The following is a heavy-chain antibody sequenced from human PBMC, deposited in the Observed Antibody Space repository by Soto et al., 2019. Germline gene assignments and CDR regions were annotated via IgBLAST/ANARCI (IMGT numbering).Heavy chain of an antibody. J-gene: IGHJ4*02. CDR2: ISSSGSTM. CDR1: GFTFGSYE. Sequence: RGSLRLSCAASGFTFGSYEMSWVRQAPGKGLEWVSYISSSGSTMYYADSVKGRFTISRDNAKNSLYLQMNTLRAEDTAVYYCAAHPYKSGGWADYWGQGTLVTVSS. V-gene: IGHV3-48*03. D-gene: IGHD6-19*01. CDR3: AAHPYKSGGWADY.